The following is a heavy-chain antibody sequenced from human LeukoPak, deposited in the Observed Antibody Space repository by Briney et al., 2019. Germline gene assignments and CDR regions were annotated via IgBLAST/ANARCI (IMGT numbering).Heavy chain of an antibody. CDR2: IYTSGST. CDR1: GGSISSYY. CDR3: ARDRLKIYDSSGYAFDI. J-gene: IGHJ3*02. V-gene: IGHV4-4*07. D-gene: IGHD3-22*01. Sequence: SETLSLTCTVSGGSISSYYWSWIRQPAGKGLEWIGRIYTSGSTNYNPSLKSRVTMSVDTSKNQFSLKLSSVTAADTAVYYCARDRLKIYDSSGYAFDIWGQGTMVTVSS.